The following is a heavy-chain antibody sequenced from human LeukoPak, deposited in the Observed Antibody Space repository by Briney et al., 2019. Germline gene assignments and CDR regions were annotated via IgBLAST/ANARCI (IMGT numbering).Heavy chain of an antibody. Sequence: ASVKVSCKASGYTFTGYYMHWVRQAPGQGLEWMGWINPNSGGTNYAQKFQGRVTMTRDTSISTAYMELSRLRSDDTAVYYCARVNSYYDFWSGNYGIDVWGQGTTVTVSS. V-gene: IGHV1-2*02. D-gene: IGHD3-3*01. J-gene: IGHJ6*02. CDR3: ARVNSYYDFWSGNYGIDV. CDR1: GYTFTGYY. CDR2: INPNSGGT.